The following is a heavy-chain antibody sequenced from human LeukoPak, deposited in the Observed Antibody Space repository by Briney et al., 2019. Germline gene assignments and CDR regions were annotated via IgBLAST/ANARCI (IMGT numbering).Heavy chain of an antibody. CDR2: ISSSGSTI. J-gene: IGHJ4*02. CDR1: GFAFSSYE. V-gene: IGHV3-48*03. Sequence: PGGSLRLSCAASGFAFSSYEMNWVRQAPGKGLEWVSYISSSGSTIYYADSVKGRFTISRDNAKNSLYLQMNSLRAEDTAVYYCARGRDYVDYWGQGTLVTVSS. CDR3: ARGRDYVDY.